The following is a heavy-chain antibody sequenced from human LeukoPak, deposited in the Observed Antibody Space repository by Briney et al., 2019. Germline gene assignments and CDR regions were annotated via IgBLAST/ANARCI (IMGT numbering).Heavy chain of an antibody. CDR3: ASSRIMGTAMGGAFDI. CDR2: ISSSGSTI. CDR1: GFTFSSYE. J-gene: IGHJ3*02. V-gene: IGHV3-48*03. Sequence: GGSLRLSCAASGFTFSSYEMNWVRQAPGKGLEWVSYISSSGSTIYYADSVKGRFTIPRDNAKDSLYLQMNSLRAEDTAVYYCASSRIMGTAMGGAFDIWGQGTMVTVSS. D-gene: IGHD5-18*01.